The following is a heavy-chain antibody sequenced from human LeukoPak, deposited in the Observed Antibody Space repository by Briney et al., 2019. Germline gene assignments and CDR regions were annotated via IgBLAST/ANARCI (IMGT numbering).Heavy chain of an antibody. CDR1: GFTFTTYS. Sequence: PGESLRLSCAASGFTFTTYSMNWVRQAPGKGLEWVSHMGIGTSTKGYADSMKGRFTISNTNANNSVHLQMSNLRVDDSAVYYCVRDKDWGFDSWGQGTLVTVSS. V-gene: IGHV3-48*01. CDR2: MGIGTSTK. J-gene: IGHJ4*02. CDR3: VRDKDWGFDS. D-gene: IGHD7-27*01.